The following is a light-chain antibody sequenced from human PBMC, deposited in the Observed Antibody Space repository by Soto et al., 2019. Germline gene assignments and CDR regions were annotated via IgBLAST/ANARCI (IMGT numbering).Light chain of an antibody. V-gene: IGKV3-20*01. CDR3: QKYNSAPPP. Sequence: EIVLTQSPGTLSLSPGERATLSCRASQSVSSSYLAWYQQKPGQAPRLLIYGASSRATGIPDRFSGSGSGTDFTLTISRLEPEDFATYYCQKYNSAPPPFGPGTKVDIK. CDR1: QSVSSSY. CDR2: GAS. J-gene: IGKJ3*01.